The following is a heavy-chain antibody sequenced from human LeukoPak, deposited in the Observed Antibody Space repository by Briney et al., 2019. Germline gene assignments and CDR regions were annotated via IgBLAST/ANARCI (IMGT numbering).Heavy chain of an antibody. V-gene: IGHV1-8*01. J-gene: IGHJ4*02. CDR1: GYTFTSYD. CDR2: MNPNSGNT. D-gene: IGHD6-13*01. CDR3: AVLRGIAAADFDY. Sequence: ASVKVSCKASGYTFTSYDINWVRQATGQGLEWMGWMNPNSGNTGYAQKFQGRVTMTRNTSISTAYMELSSLRSEDTAVYYCAVLRGIAAADFDYWGQGTLVTVSS.